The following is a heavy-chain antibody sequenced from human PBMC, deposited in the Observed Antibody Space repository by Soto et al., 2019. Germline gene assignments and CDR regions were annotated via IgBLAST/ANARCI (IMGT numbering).Heavy chain of an antibody. J-gene: IGHJ4*02. CDR2: INHSGST. CDR3: ARLDSSGYLPSGFDY. CDR1: GWSFPVYY. V-gene: IGHV4-34*01. Sequence: SATLSLTFPVHGWSFPVYYWNWIRQPPGKGLEWIGEINHSGSTNYNPSLKSRVTISVDTSKNQFSLKLSSVTAADTAVYYCARLDSSGYLPSGFDYWGQG. D-gene: IGHD3-22*01.